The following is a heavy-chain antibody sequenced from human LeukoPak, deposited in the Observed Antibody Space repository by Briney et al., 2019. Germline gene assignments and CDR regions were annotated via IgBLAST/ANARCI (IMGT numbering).Heavy chain of an antibody. CDR2: VHYSGTT. J-gene: IGHJ4*02. D-gene: IGHD1-26*01. CDR3: ARGSPVGQD. Sequence: SETLSLTCTVSGDSISSNYWSWIRQPPGKGPEWIGYVHYSGTTDYNPSLKSRVTISLDTSKNQFFLRLSSMTAADTAVYSCARGSPVGQDWGQGTLVTVSS. V-gene: IGHV4-59*01. CDR1: GDSISSNY.